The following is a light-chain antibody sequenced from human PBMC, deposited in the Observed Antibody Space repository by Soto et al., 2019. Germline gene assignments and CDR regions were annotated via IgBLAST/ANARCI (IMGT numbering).Light chain of an antibody. Sequence: QSVLTQPPSASGTPGQTVTISCSGSSSNIGSNYVYWYQQLPGTAPKLLIYRNNQRPSGVPDRFSGSKSGTSASLAISGLRSEDEAEYYCATWGDSLSGVVFGGGTKLTVL. V-gene: IGLV1-47*01. J-gene: IGLJ3*02. CDR2: RNN. CDR3: ATWGDSLSGVV. CDR1: SSNIGSNY.